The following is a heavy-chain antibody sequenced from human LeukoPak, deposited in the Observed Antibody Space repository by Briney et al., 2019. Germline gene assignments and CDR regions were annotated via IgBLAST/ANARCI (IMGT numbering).Heavy chain of an antibody. Sequence: GGSLRLSCAASGFTFSSYWMSRVRQAPGKGLEWVANIKQDGSEKYYVDSVKGRFTISRDNAKNSLYLQMNSLRAEDTAVYYCARDPIGYCSSTSCSPRWGQGTLVTVSS. D-gene: IGHD2-2*01. CDR1: GFTFSSYW. J-gene: IGHJ4*02. CDR2: IKQDGSEK. CDR3: ARDPIGYCSSTSCSPR. V-gene: IGHV3-7*01.